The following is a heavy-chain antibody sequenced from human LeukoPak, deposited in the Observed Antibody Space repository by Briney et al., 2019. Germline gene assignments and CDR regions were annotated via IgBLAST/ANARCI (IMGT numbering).Heavy chain of an antibody. CDR2: IIPIFGTT. CDR1: GGTFSSYA. CDR3: ARVVGLTGCSSSWYSGYYYYMDV. J-gene: IGHJ6*03. Sequence: SVKVSCKASGGTFSSYAISWVRQAPGQGLEWMGGIIPIFGTTNYAQKFQDRVTITADKSTSTAYMELSSLRSEDTAVYYCARVVGLTGCSSSWYSGYYYYMDVWGKGTTVTVSS. V-gene: IGHV1-69*06. D-gene: IGHD6-13*01.